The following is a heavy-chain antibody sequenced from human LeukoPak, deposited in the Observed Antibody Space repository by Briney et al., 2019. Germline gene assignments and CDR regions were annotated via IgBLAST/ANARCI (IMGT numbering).Heavy chain of an antibody. J-gene: IGHJ4*02. Sequence: GGSLRLSCAASGFTFSNYWMHWVRQAPGKGLVWVSRINSDGSSTSYADSVKGRFTISTDNAKDTLYLRMNSLRAEDTAVYYCARVGYTAMGYDDYWGQGTLVTVSS. CDR2: INSDGSST. CDR1: GFTFSNYW. V-gene: IGHV3-74*01. CDR3: ARVGYTAMGYDDY. D-gene: IGHD5-18*01.